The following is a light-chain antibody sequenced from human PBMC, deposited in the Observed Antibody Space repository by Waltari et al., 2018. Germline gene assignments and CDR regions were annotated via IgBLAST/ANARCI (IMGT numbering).Light chain of an antibody. J-gene: IGKJ3*01. CDR3: LQHKHYPFT. Sequence: DIQMTQSPSSLSASIGDRVTISCRASQDIGNDLGWFQKKPGEAPRLLIYGASMLETGGPSRFSGSGSGTDFTLTIGSLQPEDFATYYCLQHKHYPFTFGPGTKVDVK. CDR1: QDIGND. V-gene: IGKV1-17*01. CDR2: GAS.